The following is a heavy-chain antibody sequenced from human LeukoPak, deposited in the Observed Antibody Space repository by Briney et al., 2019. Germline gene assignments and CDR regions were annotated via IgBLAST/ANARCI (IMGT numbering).Heavy chain of an antibody. CDR3: ATSWVTMVRGVIKSPNWFDP. CDR2: FDPEDGET. CDR1: GYTLTELS. V-gene: IGHV1-24*01. Sequence: GASVKVSCKVPGYTLTELSMHWVRQAPGKGLEWMGGFDPEDGETIYAQKFQGRVTMTEDTSTDTAYMELSSLRSEDTAVYYCATSWVTMVRGVIKSPNWFDPWGQGTLVTVSS. D-gene: IGHD3-10*01. J-gene: IGHJ5*02.